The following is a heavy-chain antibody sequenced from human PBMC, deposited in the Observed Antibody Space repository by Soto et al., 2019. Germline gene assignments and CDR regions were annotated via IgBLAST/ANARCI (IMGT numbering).Heavy chain of an antibody. V-gene: IGHV3-30-3*01. Sequence: QVQLVESGGGVVQPGRSLRLSCAASGFTFSSYAMHWVRQAPGKGLEWVAVISYDGSNKYYADSVKGRFTISRDNSKNTLYLQMNSLRAEDTAVYYCAIEDSRVYFDYWGQGTLVTVSS. J-gene: IGHJ4*02. D-gene: IGHD4-4*01. CDR1: GFTFSSYA. CDR3: AIEDSRVYFDY. CDR2: ISYDGSNK.